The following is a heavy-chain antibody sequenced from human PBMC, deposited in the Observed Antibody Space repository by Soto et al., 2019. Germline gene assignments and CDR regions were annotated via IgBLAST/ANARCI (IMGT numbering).Heavy chain of an antibody. CDR3: ARGALYYYDSSGYSGWFDP. V-gene: IGHV3-33*01. J-gene: IGHJ5*02. CDR2: IWYDGSNK. D-gene: IGHD3-22*01. CDR1: GFTFSSYG. Sequence: PGGSLRLSCAASGFTFSSYGMHWVRQAPGKGLEWVAVIWYDGSNKYYADSVKGRFTISRDNSKNTLYLQMNSLRAEDTAVYYCARGALYYYDSSGYSGWFDPWGQGTLVTVS.